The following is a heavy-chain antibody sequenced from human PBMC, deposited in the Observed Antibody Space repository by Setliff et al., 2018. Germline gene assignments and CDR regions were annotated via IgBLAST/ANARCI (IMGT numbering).Heavy chain of an antibody. CDR3: GGEGVDSRSSTDYRYYMDV. CDR2: TIPMFGTT. CDR1: GGTFSSYG. J-gene: IGHJ6*03. V-gene: IGHV1-69*05. Sequence: SVKVSCKASGGTFSSYGISWVRQAPGQGLEWMGGTIPMFGTTSYARQPQGRVTIITDESTSTAYMQLSSLGSEDTAVYYCGGEGVDSRSSTDYRYYMDVWGKGTTVTVSS. D-gene: IGHD3-22*01.